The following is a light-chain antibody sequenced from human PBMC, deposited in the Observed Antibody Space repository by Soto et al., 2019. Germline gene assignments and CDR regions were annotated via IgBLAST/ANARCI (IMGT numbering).Light chain of an antibody. CDR1: QSVGSN. CDR3: QHYNNWPLT. Sequence: IVMTQSPATLSVSPGERATLSCRASQSVGSNLAWYQQKPGQAPRLLIYRASTRATGVPARFSGSGSGTEFTLTISSLQSEDFAVYCCQHYNNWPLTFGGGTKVDIK. V-gene: IGKV3-15*01. CDR2: RAS. J-gene: IGKJ4*01.